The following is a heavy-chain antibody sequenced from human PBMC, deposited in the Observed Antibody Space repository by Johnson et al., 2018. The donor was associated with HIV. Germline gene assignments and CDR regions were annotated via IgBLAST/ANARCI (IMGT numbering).Heavy chain of an antibody. Sequence: QVQLVESGGGVVQPGRSLRLSCAASGFTFSSYAMHWVRQAPDKGLEWVAVISYDGSNKYYADSLKGRFAISRDNSRNTLDLRMDSLRVEDTAVYYCAREAYYARAFDLWGQGTMVTVSS. CDR2: ISYDGSNK. CDR1: GFTFSSYA. D-gene: IGHD3-3*01. J-gene: IGHJ3*01. CDR3: AREAYYARAFDL. V-gene: IGHV3-30*09.